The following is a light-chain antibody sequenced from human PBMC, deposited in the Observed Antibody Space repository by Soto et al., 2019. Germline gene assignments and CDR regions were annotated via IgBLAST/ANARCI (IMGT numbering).Light chain of an antibody. CDR1: QSVDNN. CDR2: GTS. V-gene: IGKV3-15*01. CDR3: QQYNDWPPLT. J-gene: IGKJ4*01. Sequence: EIVITPSPATLSVSPGERATISGRASQSVDNNVAWYQQKPGQAPRLLIYGTSTRATGVPDRFSGSGSGTEFTLTIRNLQSEDFAVYYCQQYNDWPPLTFGGVPKVDIK.